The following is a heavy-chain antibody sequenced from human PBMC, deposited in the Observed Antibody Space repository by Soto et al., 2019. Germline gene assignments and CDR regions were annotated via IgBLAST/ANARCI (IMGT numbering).Heavy chain of an antibody. V-gene: IGHV4-34*01. D-gene: IGHD3-10*01. CDR2: INHSGST. CDR1: GGSFSGYY. Sequence: SETLSLTCAVYGGSFSGYYWSWIRQPPGKGLEWIGEINHSGSTNYNPSLKSRVTISVDTSKNQLSLKLSSVTAADTAVYYCARSVITMVRGVKHPVHYFDYWGQGTLVTVSS. J-gene: IGHJ4*02. CDR3: ARSVITMVRGVKHPVHYFDY.